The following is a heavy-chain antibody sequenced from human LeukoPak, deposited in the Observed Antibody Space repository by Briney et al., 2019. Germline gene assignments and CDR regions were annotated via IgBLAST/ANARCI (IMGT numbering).Heavy chain of an antibody. J-gene: IGHJ4*02. D-gene: IGHD5-12*01. CDR3: ASRPTGFDWGPFDY. V-gene: IGHV3-30*02. Sequence: GGSLRLSCAASGFPFNNYVIHWVRLPPGKGLEWVAFFRYDGNHDYYADSVKGRFTFSRDNSKNTLFLQMNSLRAEDTAVYYCASRPTGFDWGPFDYWGQGTLVTASS. CDR1: GFPFNNYV. CDR2: FRYDGNHD.